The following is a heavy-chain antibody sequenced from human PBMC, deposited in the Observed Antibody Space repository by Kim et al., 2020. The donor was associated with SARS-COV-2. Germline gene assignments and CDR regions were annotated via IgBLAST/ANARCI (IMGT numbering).Heavy chain of an antibody. J-gene: IGHJ4*02. CDR2: INCDGGTQ. CDR1: GFTFSSYW. CDR3: ASRRYTGTYYYFDY. Sequence: GGSLRLSCAASGFTFSSYWMHWVRQAPGKGLVWVSRINCDGGTQSYANSVKGRFTISRDNAKSTLYLQMNSLRAEDTAVYYCASRRYTGTYYYFDYWGEGTLVTVSS. V-gene: IGHV3-74*01. D-gene: IGHD1-26*01.